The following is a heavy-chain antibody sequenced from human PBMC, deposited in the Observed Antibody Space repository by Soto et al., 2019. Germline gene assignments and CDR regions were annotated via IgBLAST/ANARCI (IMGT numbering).Heavy chain of an antibody. CDR3: AIQTISHDSRVSTSVY. Sequence: SVKASCKALGTTFTGHATSWVRQAPGQGLEWMGGIIPIFGTANYAQKFQGRVTITADESTSTAYMELSSLRSEDTAVYYCAIQTISHDSRVSTSVYRGR. D-gene: IGHD3-22*01. V-gene: IGHV1-69*01. CDR1: GTTFTGHA. J-gene: IGHJ2*01. CDR2: IIPIFGTA.